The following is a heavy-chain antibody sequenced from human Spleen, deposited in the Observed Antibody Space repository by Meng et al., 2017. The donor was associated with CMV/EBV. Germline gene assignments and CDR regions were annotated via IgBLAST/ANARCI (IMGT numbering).Heavy chain of an antibody. CDR1: GYTFTSYY. J-gene: IGHJ6*02. D-gene: IGHD1-26*01. CDR2: INPSGGST. V-gene: IGHV1-46*01. CDR3: ARVGISGSHYYYYYGMDV. Sequence: ASVKVSCKASGYTFTSYYMHWVRQAPGQGLEWMGIINPSGGSTSYAQKFQGRVTMTRDTSTSTVYMELSSLRSEDTAVYYCARVGISGSHYYYYYGMDVWGQGTPVTVSS.